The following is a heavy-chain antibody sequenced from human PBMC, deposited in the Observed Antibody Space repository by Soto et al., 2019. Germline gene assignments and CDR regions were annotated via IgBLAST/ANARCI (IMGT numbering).Heavy chain of an antibody. CDR1: GYTFTDYW. J-gene: IGHJ6*02. D-gene: IGHD4-4*01. CDR3: ARHISNFPYYYYAMDV. CDR2: IYPGDSDN. V-gene: IGHV5-51*01. Sequence: PGESLKISFKGSGYTFTDYWICWVRQLPGKGLEWMGIIYPGDSDNRYSPSFQGHVTITVDKSTSTAYLQWNTLKVWDTPMYYCARHISNFPYYYYAMDVRGQWTKVTVSS.